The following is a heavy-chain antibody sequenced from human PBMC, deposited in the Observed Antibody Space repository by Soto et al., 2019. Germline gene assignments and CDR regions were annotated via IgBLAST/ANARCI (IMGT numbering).Heavy chain of an antibody. CDR2: ISGSGGST. D-gene: IGHD3-9*01. Sequence: PGGSLRLSCAASGFTFSSYAMSWVRQAPGKGLEWVSAISGSGGSTYYADSVKGRFTISRDNSKNTLYLQMNSLRAEDTAVYYCAKGNYDILTGPSHYYYYYYMDVWGQGTTVTVSS. V-gene: IGHV3-23*01. CDR1: GFTFSSYA. J-gene: IGHJ6*03. CDR3: AKGNYDILTGPSHYYYYYYMDV.